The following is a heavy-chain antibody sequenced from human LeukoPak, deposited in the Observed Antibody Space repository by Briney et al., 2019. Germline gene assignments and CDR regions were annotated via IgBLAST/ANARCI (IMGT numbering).Heavy chain of an antibody. CDR1: GFTFSSYS. D-gene: IGHD3-3*01. CDR3: ARDPSGVLRFLGGSYYYYMDV. J-gene: IGHJ6*03. Sequence: GGSLRLSCAASGFTFSSYSMNWVRQAPGKGLEWVSYISSSSSTIYYADSVKGRFTISRDNAKNSLYLQMNSLRAEDTAVYYCARDPSGVLRFLGGSYYYYMDVWGKGTTVTVSS. CDR2: ISSSSSTI. V-gene: IGHV3-48*01.